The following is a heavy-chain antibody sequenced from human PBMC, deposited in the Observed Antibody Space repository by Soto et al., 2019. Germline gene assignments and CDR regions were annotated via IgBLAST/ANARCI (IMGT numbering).Heavy chain of an antibody. Sequence: EGQLVESGGGLVQPGGSLRLSCAASGFTFSSFEMNWVRQAPGKGLECGSYISSSGSTKYYADSVKGRFTISRDNAKNSLFLQMNSLRAEDTAVYYCAREGPADGLDIWGQGTMVTVSS. CDR3: AREGPADGLDI. J-gene: IGHJ3*02. CDR1: GFTFSSFE. V-gene: IGHV3-48*03. CDR2: ISSSGSTK.